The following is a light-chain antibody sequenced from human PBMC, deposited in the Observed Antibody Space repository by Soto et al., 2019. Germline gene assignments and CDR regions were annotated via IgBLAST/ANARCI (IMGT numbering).Light chain of an antibody. CDR3: QHYGNFLFT. CDR2: GAS. V-gene: IGKV3-15*01. CDR1: QSVSSN. J-gene: IGKJ3*01. Sequence: EIVMTQSPATLSVSPGERATLSCRASQSVSSNLAWYQQKPGQAPRLLIYGASTRATGIPARFSGSGSGTEFTLTISRLEPEDFAVYYCQHYGNFLFTFGPGTKVEIK.